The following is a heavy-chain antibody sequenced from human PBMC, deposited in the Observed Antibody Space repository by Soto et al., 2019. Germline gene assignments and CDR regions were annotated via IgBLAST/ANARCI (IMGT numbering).Heavy chain of an antibody. V-gene: IGHV3-23*01. CDR2: ISGSGGST. D-gene: IGHD2-2*01. CDR3: AKAPSTLVNPGEAFDI. CDR1: GFTFSSYA. J-gene: IGHJ3*02. Sequence: EVQLLESGGGLVQPGGSLRLSCAASGFTFSSYAMSWVRQAPGKGLEWVSAISGSGGSTYHADSVKGRFTISRDNSKNTLYLQMNSLRAEDTAVYYCAKAPSTLVNPGEAFDIWGQGTMVTVSS.